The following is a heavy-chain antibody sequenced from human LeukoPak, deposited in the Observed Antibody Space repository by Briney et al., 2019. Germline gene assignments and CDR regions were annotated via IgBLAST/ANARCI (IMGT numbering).Heavy chain of an antibody. J-gene: IGHJ4*02. D-gene: IGHD3-16*01. CDR3: AKIGPFYDYVWGSWYYFDY. CDR2: ISWNSGSI. CDR1: GFTFDDYA. V-gene: IGHV3-9*01. Sequence: GGSLRLSCAASGFTFDDYAMHWVRQAPGKGLEWVSGISWNSGSIGYADSVKGRFTISRDNAKNSLYLQMNSLRAEDTALYYCAKIGPFYDYVWGSWYYFDYWGQGTLVTVSS.